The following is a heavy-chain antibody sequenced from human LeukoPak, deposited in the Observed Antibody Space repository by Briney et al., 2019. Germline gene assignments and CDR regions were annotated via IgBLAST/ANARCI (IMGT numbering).Heavy chain of an antibody. CDR1: GYTFTSYY. CDR2: INLSGGST. Sequence: GASVKVSCKASGYTFTSYYMHWVRQAPGQGLEWMGIINLSGGSTSYAQKFQGRVTMTRDTSTSTVYMGLSSLRSEDTAVYYCARSHYDLWSGSLNWFDPWGQGTLVTVSS. V-gene: IGHV1-46*01. J-gene: IGHJ5*02. D-gene: IGHD3-3*01. CDR3: ARSHYDLWSGSLNWFDP.